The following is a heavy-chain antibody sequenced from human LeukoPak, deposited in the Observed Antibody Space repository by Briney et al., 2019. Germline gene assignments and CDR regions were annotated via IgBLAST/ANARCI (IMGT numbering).Heavy chain of an antibody. J-gene: IGHJ4*02. CDR2: ISAYNANT. CDR1: GYTFTSYG. CDR3: ARREQWLVGDDY. D-gene: IGHD6-19*01. V-gene: IGHV1-18*01. Sequence: GASVKVFCKASGYTFTSYGISWVRQAPGQGLEWMGWISAYNANTNYAQKLQGRVTMTTDTSASTAYMELRSLKSDDTAVYYCARREQWLVGDDYWGQGTLVTVSS.